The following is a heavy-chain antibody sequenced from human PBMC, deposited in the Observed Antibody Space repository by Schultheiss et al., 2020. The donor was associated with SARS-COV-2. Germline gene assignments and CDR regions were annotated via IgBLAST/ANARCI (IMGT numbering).Heavy chain of an antibody. J-gene: IGHJ6*02. CDR3: ARLSLYDMDV. CDR1: GFTFSSYG. V-gene: IGHV3-30*12. D-gene: IGHD3-22*01. Sequence: GGSLRLSCAASGFTFSSYGMHWVRQGPGKGLEWVAVISYDGSDKYYTDSVKGRFTISRDNSKNTLYLQMNSLRAEDTAVYYCARLSLYDMDVWGQGTTVTVSS. CDR2: ISYDGSDK.